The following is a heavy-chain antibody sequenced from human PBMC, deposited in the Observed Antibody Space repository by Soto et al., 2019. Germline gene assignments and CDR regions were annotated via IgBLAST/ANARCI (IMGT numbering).Heavy chain of an antibody. D-gene: IGHD3-16*01. CDR3: ARDLHDYVSFRFDP. J-gene: IGHJ5*02. Sequence: GGSLRISCAASGFTVCNYSMNWVRQAPGKGLEWVSSISTSSGYRYYADSVKGRFTISRDNAKKSLYLQMNSLRAEDTAVYYCARDLHDYVSFRFDPWGQGTLVTVSS. CDR1: GFTVCNYS. CDR2: ISTSSGYR. V-gene: IGHV3-21*01.